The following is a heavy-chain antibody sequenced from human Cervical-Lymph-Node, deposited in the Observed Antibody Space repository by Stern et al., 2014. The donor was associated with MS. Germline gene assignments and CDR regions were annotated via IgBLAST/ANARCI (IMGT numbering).Heavy chain of an antibody. V-gene: IGHV4-59*08. J-gene: IGHJ4*02. Sequence: VQLVESGPGLVKPSETLSLTCTVSGGSISSYYWSWIRQPPGKGLEWIGYIYYSGSTNYNPSLKGRVPIPVNTPKTQFPRKLTSGTAADTAVYYCARHGCSGGSCPGYFDYWGQGTLVTVSS. D-gene: IGHD2-15*01. CDR1: GGSISSYY. CDR2: IYYSGST. CDR3: ARHGCSGGSCPGYFDY.